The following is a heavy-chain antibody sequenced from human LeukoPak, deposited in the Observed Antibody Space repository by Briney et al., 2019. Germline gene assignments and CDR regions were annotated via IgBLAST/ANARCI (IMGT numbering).Heavy chain of an antibody. D-gene: IGHD4-17*01. V-gene: IGHV3-64*01. CDR2: ISSNGGST. CDR1: GFTFSTYA. CDR3: ARPYGDYARGALDI. J-gene: IGHJ3*02. Sequence: GGSLRLSCAASGFTFSTYAIFWVRQAPGKGLEFVSAISSNGGSTYYANSVKGRFIISRDNSKNTLFLQMNSLRAEDTATYYCARPYGDYARGALDIWGQGTLVTVSS.